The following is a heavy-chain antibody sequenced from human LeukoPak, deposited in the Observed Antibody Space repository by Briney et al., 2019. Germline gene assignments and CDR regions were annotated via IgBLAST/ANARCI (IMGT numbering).Heavy chain of an antibody. V-gene: IGHV3-43D*03. CDR2: ISWDGGST. D-gene: IGHD1-1*01. CDR3: AKDASGNVDY. J-gene: IGHJ4*02. Sequence: GGSLRLSCAASGFTFDDYAMHWVRQAPGKGLEWVSLISWDGGSTYYADSVKGRFTISRDNSKNSLYLQMSSLRAEDTALYYCAKDASGNVDYWGQGTLVTVSS. CDR1: GFTFDDYA.